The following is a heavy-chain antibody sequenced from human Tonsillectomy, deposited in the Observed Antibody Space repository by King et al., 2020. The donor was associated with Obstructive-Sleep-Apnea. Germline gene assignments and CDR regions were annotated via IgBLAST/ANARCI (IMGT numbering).Heavy chain of an antibody. Sequence: QLVQSGGGLVKPGGSLRLSCAASGFTFSSYSMNSVRQAPGKGLVWVSSISSSSSYIYYADSVKGRFTISRDNAKNSLYLQMNSLRAEDTAVYYCARDQGGISRYSYGTVDYWGQGTLVTVSS. D-gene: IGHD5-18*01. CDR3: ARDQGGISRYSYGTVDY. CDR2: ISSSSSYI. V-gene: IGHV3-21*01. CDR1: GFTFSSYS. J-gene: IGHJ4*02.